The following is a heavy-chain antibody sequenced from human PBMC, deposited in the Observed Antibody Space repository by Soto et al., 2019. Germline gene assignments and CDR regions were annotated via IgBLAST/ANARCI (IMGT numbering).Heavy chain of an antibody. V-gene: IGHV3-9*01. CDR3: AKGLEEYSYGVNYYYYGMDV. CDR1: GFTFDDYA. D-gene: IGHD5-18*01. Sequence: LRLSCAASGFTFDDYAMHWVRQAPGKGLEWVSGISWNSGSIGYADSVKGRFTISRDNAKNSLYLQMNSLRAEDTALYYCAKGLEEYSYGVNYYYYGMDVWGQGTTVTVSS. CDR2: ISWNSGSI. J-gene: IGHJ6*02.